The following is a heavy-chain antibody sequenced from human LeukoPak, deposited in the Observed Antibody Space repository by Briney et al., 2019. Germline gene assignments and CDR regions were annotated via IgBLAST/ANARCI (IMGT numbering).Heavy chain of an antibody. Sequence: GGSLRLSCAASGFTFSSYAMSWVRQAPGKGLEWVSTVSGGGGTTYYADSVKGRFTISRDNSKNTLFLQMNSLRAEDTAIDMGYCSSATCYGLDYWGQGTLVTVSS. J-gene: IGHJ4*02. D-gene: IGHD2-2*01. CDR3: YCSSATCYGLDY. CDR1: GFTFSSYA. CDR2: VSGGGGTT. V-gene: IGHV3-23*01.